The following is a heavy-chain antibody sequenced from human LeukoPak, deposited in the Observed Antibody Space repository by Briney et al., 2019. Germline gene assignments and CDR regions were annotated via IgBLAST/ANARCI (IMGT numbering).Heavy chain of an antibody. CDR3: ARDPSEYGGVFDY. V-gene: IGHV3-30-3*01. CDR2: ISYDGSNK. Sequence: GGSLRLSCAASGFTFSSYAMHWVRQAPGKGLEWVAVISYDGSNKYYADSVKGRFTISRDNSKNTLYLQMNSLRAEDTAVYYCARDPSEYGGVFDYWGQGTLVTVSS. J-gene: IGHJ4*02. D-gene: IGHD4-23*01. CDR1: GFTFSSYA.